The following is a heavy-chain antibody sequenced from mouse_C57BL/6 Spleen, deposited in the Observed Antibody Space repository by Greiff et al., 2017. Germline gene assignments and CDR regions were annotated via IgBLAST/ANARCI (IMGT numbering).Heavy chain of an antibody. V-gene: IGHV1-42*01. Sequence: EVQGVESGPELVKPGASVKISCKASGYSFTGYYMNWVKQSPEKSLEWIGEINPSTGGTTYNQKFKAKATLTVDKSSSTAYMQLKSLTSEDSAVYYCARYPYGYGAMDYWGQGTSVTVSS. CDR3: ARYPYGYGAMDY. CDR2: INPSTGGT. CDR1: GYSFTGYY. J-gene: IGHJ4*01. D-gene: IGHD2-2*01.